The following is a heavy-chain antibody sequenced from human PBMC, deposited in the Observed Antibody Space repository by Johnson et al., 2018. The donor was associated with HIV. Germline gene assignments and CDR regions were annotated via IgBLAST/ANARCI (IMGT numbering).Heavy chain of an antibody. CDR1: GFTFNDYG. CDR2: INWNGGST. CDR3: ASAIRVTMGGDAFEI. J-gene: IGHJ3*02. V-gene: IGHV3-20*04. D-gene: IGHD3-10*01. Sequence: VQLVESGGGVVRPGGSLRLSCAASGFTFNDYGMSWVRQAPGKGLEWVSGINWNGGSTGYADSVKGRFTISRDNAKNSLYLQMNSLRAEDTALYYCASAIRVTMGGDAFEIWVQGTMVTVSS.